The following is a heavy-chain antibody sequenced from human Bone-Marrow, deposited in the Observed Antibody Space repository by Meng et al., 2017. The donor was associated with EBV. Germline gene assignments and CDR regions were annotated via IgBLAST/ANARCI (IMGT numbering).Heavy chain of an antibody. J-gene: IGHJ4*02. V-gene: IGHV1-69*01. Sequence: QVQIEKSGAGVSKLCSSVKFSCNASGGTFRRSATRWVWQAPGKGLAWMGGIIPIFGTAIYAQQFQGRVTITADESTSTAYMALSSLRSEDTDVYYCTEEMATIAFWGQGTLVTVSS. D-gene: IGHD5-24*01. CDR2: IIPIFGTA. CDR1: GGTFRRSA. CDR3: TEEMATIAF.